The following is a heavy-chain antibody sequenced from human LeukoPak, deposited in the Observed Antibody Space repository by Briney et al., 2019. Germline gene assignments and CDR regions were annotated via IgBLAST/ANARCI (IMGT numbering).Heavy chain of an antibody. D-gene: IGHD3-22*01. Sequence: GGSLRLSCAASGFTFSNAWMSWVRQAPGQGLEWVSIIYSDDGGGNTYHADSVKGRFTISRDNSKNTLYLQMNSLRAEDTAVYYCARDPEVHSSGYGAFDYWGQGTLVTVSS. CDR2: IYSDDGGGNT. CDR3: ARDPEVHSSGYGAFDY. V-gene: IGHV3-66*01. J-gene: IGHJ4*02. CDR1: GFTFSNAW.